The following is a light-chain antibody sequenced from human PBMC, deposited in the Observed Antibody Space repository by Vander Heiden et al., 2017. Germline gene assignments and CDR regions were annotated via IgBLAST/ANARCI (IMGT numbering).Light chain of an antibody. CDR1: KLGDKY. J-gene: IGLJ1*01. V-gene: IGLV3-1*01. CDR2: QDS. Sequence: SYELTQPPPVSVSPGQTASITCSGDKLGDKYACWYQQKPGQSPVLVIYQDSKRPSGIPERFSGYDSGNTATMTISGTQAMDEADYYCQAWDSSTAVFGTGTKVTVL. CDR3: QAWDSSTAV.